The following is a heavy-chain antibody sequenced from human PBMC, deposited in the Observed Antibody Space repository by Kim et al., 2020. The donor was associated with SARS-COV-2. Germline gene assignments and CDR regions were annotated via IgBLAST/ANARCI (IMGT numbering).Heavy chain of an antibody. V-gene: IGHV3-23*01. J-gene: IGHJ4*02. CDR3: AKDHESSGWPTFDY. Sequence: YEDSVKGRFTVTRDDAKNTLYLQMDNLRAEDTALYYCAKDHESSGWPTFDYWGQGTQVTVSS. D-gene: IGHD3-22*01.